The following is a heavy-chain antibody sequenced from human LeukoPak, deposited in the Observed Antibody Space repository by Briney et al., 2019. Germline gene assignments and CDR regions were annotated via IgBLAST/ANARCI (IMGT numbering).Heavy chain of an antibody. CDR2: IHYTGST. CDR3: ASLPSNTVTHDY. D-gene: IGHD4-11*01. CDR1: GGSIRSSSYY. V-gene: IGHV4-39*01. Sequence: PSETLSLTCSVSGGSIRSSSYYWGWIRQPPGKGLEWIGTIHYTGSTYYTPSLKSRVTVSVDTSNNQFSLKVRSVTAADTAVYYCASLPSNTVTHDYWGQGTLVTVSS. J-gene: IGHJ4*02.